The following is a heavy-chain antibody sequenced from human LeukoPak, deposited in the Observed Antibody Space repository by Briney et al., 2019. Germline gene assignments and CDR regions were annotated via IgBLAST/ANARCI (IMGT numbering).Heavy chain of an antibody. D-gene: IGHD1-26*01. V-gene: IGHV1-18*01. J-gene: IGHJ5*02. CDR2: ISAYNGNT. CDR3: ARRHSGSYNNWFDP. Sequence: ASVKVSSTASGYTFTSYGISWVRQAPGPGLEWMGWISAYNGNTNYAQKLQGRVTMTTDTSTSTAYMELRSLRSDDTAVYYCARRHSGSYNNWFDPWGQGTLVTVSS. CDR1: GYTFTSYG.